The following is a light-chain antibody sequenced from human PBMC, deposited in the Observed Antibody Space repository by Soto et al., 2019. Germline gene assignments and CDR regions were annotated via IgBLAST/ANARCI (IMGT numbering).Light chain of an antibody. CDR3: QQSYTTLFT. Sequence: DIQMTQSPSSLSASVGDRVTITCRASQSISNYLNWYQQKPGKAPKLLIYAASSLQSGVPSRFSGSGSGTDFTLNISSLKPEDFATYSCQQSYTTLFTFGPGTNVDI. CDR1: QSISNY. V-gene: IGKV1-39*01. CDR2: AAS. J-gene: IGKJ3*01.